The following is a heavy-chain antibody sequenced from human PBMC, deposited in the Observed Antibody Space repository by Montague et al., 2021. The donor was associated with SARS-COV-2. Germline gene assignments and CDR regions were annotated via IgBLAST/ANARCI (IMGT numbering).Heavy chain of an antibody. D-gene: IGHD5-12*01. Sequence: SETLSLTCTVSGGSISSSNYYWDWIRQPPGKGLEWIGSIYDSGXTXYXXXXKXRVTISVDTSKNHFSLKLNSVTAADTAVYYCARRGRKLLPVATTIGGFDIWGQGTMVTVSS. CDR1: GGSISSSNYY. V-gene: IGHV4-39*02. CDR2: IYDSGXT. J-gene: IGHJ3*02. CDR3: ARRGRKLLPVATTIGGFDI.